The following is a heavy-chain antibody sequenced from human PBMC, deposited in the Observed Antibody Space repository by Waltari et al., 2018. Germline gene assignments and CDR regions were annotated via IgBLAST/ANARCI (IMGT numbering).Heavy chain of an antibody. D-gene: IGHD6-13*01. CDR1: GGTFSSYA. CDR3: ARSGGSSWYWASYFDY. Sequence: VQLVQSGAEVKKPGSSVKVSCKASGGTFSSYAISWVRPAPGQGLELVSVVYSGGSTYYADSVKGRFTISRDNSKNTLYLQINSLRAEYTAVYYCARSGGSSWYWASYFDYWGQGTLVTVSS. CDR2: VYSGGST. V-gene: IGHV3-53*01. J-gene: IGHJ4*02.